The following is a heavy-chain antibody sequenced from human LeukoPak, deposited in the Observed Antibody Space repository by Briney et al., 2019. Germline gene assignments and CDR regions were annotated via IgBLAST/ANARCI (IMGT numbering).Heavy chain of an antibody. CDR1: GFTFSSYW. J-gene: IGHJ2*01. CDR3: VRDSPSGFFDL. V-gene: IGHV3-74*01. D-gene: IGHD6-19*01. Sequence: PGGSLRLSCAASGFTFSSYWMHWVRQAPGKGLVWVSPINPDRTVTTYADSVKGRFTISRDNAMNTLYLQMNSLRVEDTAVYYCVRDSPSGFFDLWGRGTLVTVSS. CDR2: INPDRTVT.